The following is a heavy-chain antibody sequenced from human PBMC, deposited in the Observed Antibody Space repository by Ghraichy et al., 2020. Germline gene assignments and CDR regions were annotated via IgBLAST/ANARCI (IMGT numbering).Heavy chain of an antibody. V-gene: IGHV3-74*01. J-gene: IGHJ5*01. CDR2: IKSDGSAT. CDR3: TRAPYGPGSYYDS. D-gene: IGHD3-10*01. Sequence: VSRIKSDGSATGYADSVKGRFTISRDNAKNTLYLQMNSVRAEDTAMYYCTRAPYGPGSYYDSLG.